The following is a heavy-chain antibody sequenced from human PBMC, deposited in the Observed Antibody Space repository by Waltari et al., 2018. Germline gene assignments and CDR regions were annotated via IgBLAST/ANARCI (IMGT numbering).Heavy chain of an antibody. J-gene: IGHJ4*02. Sequence: QVRLVQSGAEVKKPGSSVKVSCKASGGTFSSYAISWVRQAPGQGLEWMGGIIPIFGTANYAQKFQGRVTITTDESTSTAYMKLSSLRSEDTAVYYCASFPAAGTPNNFDYWGQGTLVIVSS. CDR1: GGTFSSYA. CDR3: ASFPAAGTPNNFDY. CDR2: IIPIFGTA. V-gene: IGHV1-69*05. D-gene: IGHD6-13*01.